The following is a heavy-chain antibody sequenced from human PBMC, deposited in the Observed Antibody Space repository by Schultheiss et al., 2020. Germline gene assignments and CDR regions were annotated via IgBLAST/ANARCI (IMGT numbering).Heavy chain of an antibody. CDR3: AREWGTVTTRYFDY. CDR1: GFTFSSYA. CDR2: ISGSGGST. Sequence: GGSLRLSCAASGFTFSSYAMSWVRQAPGKGLEWVSAISGSGGSTYYADSVEGRFTISRDNSKNTLYLQMNSLRDEDTAVYYCAREWGTVTTRYFDYWGQGTLGTVAS. D-gene: IGHD4-17*01. J-gene: IGHJ4*02. V-gene: IGHV3-23*01.